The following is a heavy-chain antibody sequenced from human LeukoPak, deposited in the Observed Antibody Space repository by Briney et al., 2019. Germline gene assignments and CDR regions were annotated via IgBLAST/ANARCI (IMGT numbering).Heavy chain of an antibody. V-gene: IGHV4-34*01. CDR2: INHSGST. D-gene: IGHD3-10*01. Sequence: SETLSLTCAVYGGSFSGYYWSWIRQPPGKGLEWIGEINHSGSTNYNPSLKSRVTISVDTSKNQFSLKLSSVTAADTAVYYCARDGITMVRGATGDWGQGTLVTVSS. CDR3: ARDGITMVRGATGD. J-gene: IGHJ4*02. CDR1: GGSFSGYY.